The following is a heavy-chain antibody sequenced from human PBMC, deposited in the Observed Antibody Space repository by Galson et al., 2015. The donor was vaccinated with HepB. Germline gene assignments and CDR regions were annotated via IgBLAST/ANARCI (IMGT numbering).Heavy chain of an antibody. V-gene: IGHV3-48*01. CDR1: GFTFSSYS. CDR3: AREDYGGNDY. CDR2: ISSSSSTI. J-gene: IGHJ4*02. Sequence: SLRLSCAASGFTFSSYSMNWVRQAPGKGLEWVSYISSSSSTIYYADSVKGRFTISRDNAKNSLYLQMNSLRAEDTAVYYCAREDYGGNDYWGQGTLVTVSS. D-gene: IGHD4-23*01.